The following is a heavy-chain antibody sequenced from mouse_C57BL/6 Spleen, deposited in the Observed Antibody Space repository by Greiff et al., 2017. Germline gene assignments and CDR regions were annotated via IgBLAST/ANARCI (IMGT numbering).Heavy chain of an antibody. V-gene: IGHV1-64*01. Sequence: QVQLQQPGAELVKPGASVKLSCKASGYTFTSYWMHWVKQRPGHGLEWIGMIHPNSGSTNYNEKFKSKATLTVDKSSSTAYMQLSSLTSEDSAVYDCARRTGDWDFDVWGTGTTVTVSS. CDR1: GYTFTSYW. CDR2: IHPNSGST. CDR3: ARRTGDWDFDV. D-gene: IGHD4-1*01. J-gene: IGHJ1*03.